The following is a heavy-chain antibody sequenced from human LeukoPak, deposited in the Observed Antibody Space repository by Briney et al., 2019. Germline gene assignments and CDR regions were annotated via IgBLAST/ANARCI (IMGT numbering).Heavy chain of an antibody. J-gene: IGHJ4*02. CDR1: GGSISSSSYY. CDR3: ARRDYGDYREDYYFDY. V-gene: IGHV4-39*01. CDR2: IYYSGST. D-gene: IGHD4-17*01. Sequence: SETLSLTRTVSGGSISSSSYYWGWIRQPPGKGLEWIGSIYYSGSTYYNPSLKSRVTISVDTSKNQFSLKLSSVTAADTAVYYCARRDYGDYREDYYFDYWGQGTLVTVSS.